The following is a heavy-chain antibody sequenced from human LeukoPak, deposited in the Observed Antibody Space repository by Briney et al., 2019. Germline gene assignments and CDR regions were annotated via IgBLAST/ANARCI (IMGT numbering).Heavy chain of an antibody. V-gene: IGHV4-4*07. CDR3: AQTTVTSPGMDV. J-gene: IGHJ6*02. CDR1: GGSISSYY. CDR2: IYTSGST. D-gene: IGHD4-11*01. Sequence: NSSETLSLTCTVSGGSISSYYWSWIRQPAGKGLEWIGRIYTSGSTNYNPSLKSRVTMSVDTSKNQFSLKLSSVTAADTAVYYRAQTTVTSPGMDVWGQGTTVTVSS.